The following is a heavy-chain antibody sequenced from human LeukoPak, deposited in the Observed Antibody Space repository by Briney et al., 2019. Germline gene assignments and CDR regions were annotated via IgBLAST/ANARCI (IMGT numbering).Heavy chain of an antibody. CDR1: GGSFSGYY. CDR3: ASSRSGVVDY. J-gene: IGHJ4*02. CDR2: INHSGST. V-gene: IGHV4-34*01. D-gene: IGHD3-10*01. Sequence: PSEALSLTCAVYGGSFSGYYWSWIRQPPGKGLEWIGEINHSGSTNYNPSLKSRVTISVDTSKNQFSLKLSSVTAADTAVYYCASSRSGVVDYWGQGTLVTVSS.